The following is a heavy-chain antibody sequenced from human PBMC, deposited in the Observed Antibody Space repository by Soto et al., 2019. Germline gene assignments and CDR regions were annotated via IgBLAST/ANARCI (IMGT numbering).Heavy chain of an antibody. CDR1: GFTFSSYW. D-gene: IGHD5-12*01. V-gene: IGHV3-74*01. Sequence: EVQLVESGGGLVQPGGSLRLSYAASGFTFSSYWMHWVRQAPGEGLVWVSRINSDGSNTTYADSVKGRFTTSRDNAKNTLFLQMNSLGGEDTAVYYCARHVAVATISWGTYGMDVWGQGTTVTVSS. J-gene: IGHJ6*02. CDR3: ARHVAVATISWGTYGMDV. CDR2: INSDGSNT.